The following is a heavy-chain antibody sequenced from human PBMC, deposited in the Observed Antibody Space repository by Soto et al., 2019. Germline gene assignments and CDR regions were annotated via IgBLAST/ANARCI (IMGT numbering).Heavy chain of an antibody. D-gene: IGHD3-22*01. Sequence: PGGSLRLSCAASGFSFSSYAMSWVRQAPSQGLEWVSSITTRGGRTYYADSVRGRSTISRDNFANALYLEMNSLRAEDTAIYYCAKEYYYDPSGPYSDLYFDSWGQGTLVTVSS. CDR1: GFSFSSYA. CDR3: AKEYYYDPSGPYSDLYFDS. V-gene: IGHV3-23*01. J-gene: IGHJ4*02. CDR2: ITTRGGRT.